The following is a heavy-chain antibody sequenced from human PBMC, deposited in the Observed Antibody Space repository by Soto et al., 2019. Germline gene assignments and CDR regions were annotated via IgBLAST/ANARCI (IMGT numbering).Heavy chain of an antibody. V-gene: IGHV1-46*01. Sequence: XSVNVYYTPSAYTLTVDDIHLVRHAPGQGLEWMGIINPSGGSTSYAQKFQGRVTMTRDTSTSTVYMELSSLRPEDTAVYYCATPGYSSGWYYFDYWGQGTLVTVSS. CDR3: ATPGYSSGWYYFDY. CDR2: INPSGGST. CDR1: AYTLTVDD. J-gene: IGHJ4*02. D-gene: IGHD6-19*01.